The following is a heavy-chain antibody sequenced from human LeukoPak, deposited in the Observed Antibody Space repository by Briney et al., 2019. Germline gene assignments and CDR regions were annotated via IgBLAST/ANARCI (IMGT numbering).Heavy chain of an antibody. V-gene: IGHV1-2*02. CDR1: GYTFTDYY. CDR2: INPNSGGT. Sequence: GASVKVSCKASGYTFTDYYMHWVRQAPGQGLEWMGWINPNSGGTNYAQKLQGRVTLTRDTSISTAYMELTSLRSDDTAVYYCARRVRRDGYSLDYWGQGTLVTVSS. CDR3: ARRVRRDGYSLDY. J-gene: IGHJ4*02. D-gene: IGHD5-24*01.